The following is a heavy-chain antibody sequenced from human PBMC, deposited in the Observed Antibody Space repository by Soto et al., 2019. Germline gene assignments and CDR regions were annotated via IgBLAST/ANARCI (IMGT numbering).Heavy chain of an antibody. J-gene: IGHJ4*02. CDR3: ATSFRYFDN. D-gene: IGHD3-9*01. V-gene: IGHV3-23*01. Sequence: GVSLGVSCAVAGVKPTATPVSWVRQPPGKGLEWVTTISGTASRTYYVDSVKGRFFISRDNSKNTVTLQMNNLTLDDAAVYYCATSFRYFDNWGQGTRVTVSS. CDR1: GVKPTATP. CDR2: ISGTASRT.